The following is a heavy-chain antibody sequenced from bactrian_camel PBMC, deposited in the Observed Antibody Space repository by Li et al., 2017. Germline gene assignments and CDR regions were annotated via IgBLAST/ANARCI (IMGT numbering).Heavy chain of an antibody. Sequence: HVQLVESGGGSVQAGGSLRLSCSVSGYRSPSYCMVWFRQAPGKEREGVAAITTGSGRTYYADSVKGRFTISHDNAKNALYLQMISLKPEDTAIYYCAATMGDYALGVPLSPGGCEESDFGWWGQGTQVTVS. J-gene: IGHJ6*01. CDR3: AATMGDYALGVPLSPGGCEESDFGW. D-gene: IGHD5*01. V-gene: IGHV3S1*01. CDR2: ITTGSGRT. CDR1: GYRSPSYC.